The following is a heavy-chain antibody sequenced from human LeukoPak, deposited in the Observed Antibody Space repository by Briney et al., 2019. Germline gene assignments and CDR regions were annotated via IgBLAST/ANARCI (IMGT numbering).Heavy chain of an antibody. CDR3: ATTFGSSGWFDP. CDR2: IRGSSSYT. Sequence: GGSLRLSCAASGFTFSDYYMSWIRQAPGKGLEWISHIRGSSSYTQYADSVKGRFTISRDNAEKSKYMQMHSLTADDTAVYYCATTFGSSGWFDPWGQGTLVTVSS. V-gene: IGHV3-11*03. CDR1: GFTFSDYY. D-gene: IGHD3-16*01. J-gene: IGHJ5*02.